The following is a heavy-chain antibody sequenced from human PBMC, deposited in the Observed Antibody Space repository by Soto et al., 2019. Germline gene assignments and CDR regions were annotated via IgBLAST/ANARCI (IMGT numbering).Heavy chain of an antibody. Sequence: SESLSLTCTVSGGSITIGGYCWRWIRQPPGQGLEWIGYICHSGNTYYNPSLKSRVTTSLDRSKNQFSLNLSSVTAADTAVYYCARVWFGESSWFDPWGQGTLVTVS. CDR2: ICHSGNT. J-gene: IGHJ5*02. D-gene: IGHD3-10*01. V-gene: IGHV4-30-2*01. CDR1: GGSITIGGYC. CDR3: ARVWFGESSWFDP.